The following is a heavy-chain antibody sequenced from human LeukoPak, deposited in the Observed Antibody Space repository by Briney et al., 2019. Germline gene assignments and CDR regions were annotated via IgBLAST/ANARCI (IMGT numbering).Heavy chain of an antibody. CDR3: AREVGVVPAARY. CDR2: INPNGGGT. J-gene: IGHJ4*02. Sequence: ASVKVSCKASGYTFTGYYMHWVRQAPGQGLEWMGWINPNGGGTNYAQKFQGRVTMTRDTSISTAYMELSRLRSDDTAVYYCAREVGVVPAARYWGQGTLVTVSS. V-gene: IGHV1-2*02. D-gene: IGHD2-2*01. CDR1: GYTFTGYY.